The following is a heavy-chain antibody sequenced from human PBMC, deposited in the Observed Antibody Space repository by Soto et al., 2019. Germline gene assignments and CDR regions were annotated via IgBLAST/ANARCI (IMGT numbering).Heavy chain of an antibody. V-gene: IGHV4-34*01. CDR3: TTAERFPRSWFDP. CDR1: GGSFRNYY. Sequence: SETLSLTCGVYGGSFRNYYWIWVRQPPGKGLEWIGEVNHSGEATYNPSLQSRITISLDTSNNQFSLKMTSVTAADTAMYFCTTAERFPRSWFDPWGQGTQVTVSS. D-gene: IGHD3-10*01. J-gene: IGHJ5*02. CDR2: VNHSGEA.